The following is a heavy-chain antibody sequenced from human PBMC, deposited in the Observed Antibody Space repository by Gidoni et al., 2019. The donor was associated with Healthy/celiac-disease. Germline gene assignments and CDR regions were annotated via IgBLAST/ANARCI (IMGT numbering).Heavy chain of an antibody. J-gene: IGHJ4*02. CDR1: GYTFTSYY. V-gene: IGHV1-46*01. Sequence: QVQLVQSGAEVKKPGASVKVSCTASGYTFTSYYMHWVRQAPGQGLEWMGIINPSGGSTSYAQKFQGRVTMTRDTSTSTVYMELSSLRSEDTAVYYCARPSTVRYYFDYWGQGTLVTVSS. CDR3: ARPSTVRYYFDY. CDR2: INPSGGST. D-gene: IGHD4-17*01.